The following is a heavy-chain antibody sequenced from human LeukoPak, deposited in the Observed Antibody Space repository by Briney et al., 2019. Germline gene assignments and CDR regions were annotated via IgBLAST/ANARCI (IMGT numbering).Heavy chain of an antibody. V-gene: IGHV1-18*01. J-gene: IGHJ4*02. Sequence: GASVKVSCKASGYTFNSYSITWFRQAPGQGLEWMGWTGGYNGDTLYPQKFQGRVTVTTDTSSSTAYMELRSLRSDDTAVYYCARDISGGEDYWGQGTLVTVSS. CDR3: ARDISGGEDY. CDR2: TGGYNGDT. CDR1: GYTFNSYS. D-gene: IGHD3-16*01.